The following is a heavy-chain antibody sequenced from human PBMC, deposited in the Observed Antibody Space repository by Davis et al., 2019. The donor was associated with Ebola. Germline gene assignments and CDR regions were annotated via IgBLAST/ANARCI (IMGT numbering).Heavy chain of an antibody. CDR1: GYTFTSYG. D-gene: IGHD2-2*01. CDR2: ISAYNGNT. CDR3: ARDGRSSTSWEYNWFDP. V-gene: IGHV1-18*01. J-gene: IGHJ5*02. Sequence: ASVKVSCKASGYTFTSYGISWVRQAPGQGLEWMGWISAYNGNTNYAQKLQGRVTMTTDTSTRTAYMELRSLRSDDTAVYYCARDGRSSTSWEYNWFDPWGQGTLVTVSS.